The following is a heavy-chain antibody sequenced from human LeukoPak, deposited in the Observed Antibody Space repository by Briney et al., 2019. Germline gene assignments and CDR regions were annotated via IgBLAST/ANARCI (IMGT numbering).Heavy chain of an antibody. V-gene: IGHV1-18*01. CDR3: ARARYCSSTSRLGPLDY. D-gene: IGHD2-2*01. J-gene: IGHJ4*02. CDR1: GYTFTSYG. CDR2: ISAYNGNT. Sequence: ASVKVSCKASGYTFTSYGISWERQAPGQGLEWMGWISAYNGNTNYAQKLQGRVTMTTDTSTSTAYMELRSLRSDDTAVYYCARARYCSSTSRLGPLDYWGQGTLVTVSS.